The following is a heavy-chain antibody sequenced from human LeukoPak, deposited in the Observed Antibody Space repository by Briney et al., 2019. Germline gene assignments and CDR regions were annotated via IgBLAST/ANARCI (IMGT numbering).Heavy chain of an antibody. CDR1: GGSLSSYY. D-gene: IGHD7-27*01. CDR2: IYTSGST. CDR3: ARGAGRTGDGTDY. J-gene: IGHJ4*02. V-gene: IGHV4-4*07. Sequence: SETLSLTCTVSGGSLSSYYWSWVRQPAGKGLEWIGRIYTSGSTNYNPSLKSGGTMSVDTSKNQFSLKLSSVTAADTAVYYCARGAGRTGDGTDYWGQGTLVTVSS.